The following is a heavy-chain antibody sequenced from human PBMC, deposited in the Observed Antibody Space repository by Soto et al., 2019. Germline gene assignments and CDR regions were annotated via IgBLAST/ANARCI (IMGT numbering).Heavy chain of an antibody. J-gene: IGHJ4*02. CDR1: GFTFSNAW. Sequence: EVQLVESGGGLVKPGGSLRLSCAASGFTFSNAWMSWVRQAPGKGLEWVGRIKSKTDGGTTDYAAPVKGRFSISRDDSKNTLYLQMNSLKTEDTAVYYCTTVLGVSEMGDRYWGQGTLVTVSS. CDR3: TTVLGVSEMGDRY. D-gene: IGHD2-8*01. V-gene: IGHV3-15*01. CDR2: IKSKTDGGTT.